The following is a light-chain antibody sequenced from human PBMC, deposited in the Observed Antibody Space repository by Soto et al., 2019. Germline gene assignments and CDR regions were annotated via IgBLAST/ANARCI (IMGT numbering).Light chain of an antibody. V-gene: IGLV2-14*03. CDR3: ASYTNSITYV. CDR2: DVS. J-gene: IGLJ1*01. CDR1: NSDVGGYNY. Sequence: QSARTHPASVSGSPGHSITISCTGTNSDVGGYNYVSWYQQHPGKAPKLLIYDVSSRPSGLSNRFSGSKSGNTASLIISGLQAEEEADYYCASYTNSITYVFGSGTKVTVL.